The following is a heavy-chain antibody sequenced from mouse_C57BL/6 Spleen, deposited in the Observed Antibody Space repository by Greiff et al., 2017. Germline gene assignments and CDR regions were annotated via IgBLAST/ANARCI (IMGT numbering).Heavy chain of an antibody. V-gene: IGHV1-59*01. CDR1: GYTFTSYW. CDR2: IDPSDSYT. Sequence: VQLQQPGAELVRPGTSVKLSCKASGYTFTSYWMHWVKQRPGQGLEWIGVIDPSDSYTNYNQKFKGKATLTVDTSSSTAYMQLSSLTSEDTAVXYCERGGYGTFDYWGQGTTLTVSA. CDR3: ERGGYGTFDY. J-gene: IGHJ2*01. D-gene: IGHD4-1*01.